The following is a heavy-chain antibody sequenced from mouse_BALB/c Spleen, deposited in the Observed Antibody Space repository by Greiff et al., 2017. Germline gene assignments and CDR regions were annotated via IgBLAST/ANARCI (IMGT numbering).Heavy chain of an antibody. CDR1: GFSLTSYG. J-gene: IGHJ4*01. V-gene: IGHV2-9*02. D-gene: IGHD1-1*01. Sequence: VQGVESGPGLVAPSQSLSITCTVSGFSLTSYGVHWVRQPPGKGLEWLGVIWAGGSTNYNSALMSRLSISKDNSKSQVFLKMNSLQTDDTAMYYCARDSIPNYYGSSPFAMDYWGQGTSVTVSS. CDR2: IWAGGST. CDR3: ARDSIPNYYGSSPFAMDY.